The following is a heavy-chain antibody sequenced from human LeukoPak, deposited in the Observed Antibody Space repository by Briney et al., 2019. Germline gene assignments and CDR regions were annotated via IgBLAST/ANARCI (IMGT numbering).Heavy chain of an antibody. CDR1: GFTFSSYA. CDR2: ISGSGGTT. Sequence: GGSLRLSCAASGFTFSSYAMSWVRQAPGKGLKWVSGISGSGGTTYYADSVKGRFTISRDNSKNTLYLQMNSLRAEDTAVYYCAKGPTFWSGYPIDYWGQGTLVTVSS. CDR3: AKGPTFWSGYPIDY. J-gene: IGHJ4*02. V-gene: IGHV3-23*01. D-gene: IGHD3-3*01.